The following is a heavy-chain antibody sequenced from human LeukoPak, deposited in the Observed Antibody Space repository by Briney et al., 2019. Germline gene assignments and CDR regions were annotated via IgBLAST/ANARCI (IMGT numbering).Heavy chain of an antibody. J-gene: IGHJ3*02. Sequence: KPGGSLRLSCAASGFTFSDYYMSWIRQAPGKGLEWVASVSSTGGYIYYAESLRGRFTISRDNADNSLSLQMNSLRAEDTAVYYCARDQNGYNSRNRMTAFDIWGHGTVVTVSS. D-gene: IGHD5-24*01. CDR2: VSSTGGYI. CDR3: ARDQNGYNSRNRMTAFDI. CDR1: GFTFSDYY. V-gene: IGHV3-21*01.